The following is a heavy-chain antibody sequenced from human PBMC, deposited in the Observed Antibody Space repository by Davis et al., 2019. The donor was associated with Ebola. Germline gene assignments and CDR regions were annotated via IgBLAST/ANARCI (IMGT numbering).Heavy chain of an antibody. CDR3: AKSHIENDVWNSYALGY. CDR2: IKQDGSEK. Sequence: PGGSLRLSCAASGFRFRFFRMSWFRQAPGKGLEWVANIKQDGSEKYYVDSVKGRFTISRDNAKNSLYLQMNSLRAEDTAVYHCAKSHIENDVWNSYALGYWGRGTLVTVSS. CDR1: GFRFRFFR. J-gene: IGHJ4*02. D-gene: IGHD3-3*01. V-gene: IGHV3-7*03.